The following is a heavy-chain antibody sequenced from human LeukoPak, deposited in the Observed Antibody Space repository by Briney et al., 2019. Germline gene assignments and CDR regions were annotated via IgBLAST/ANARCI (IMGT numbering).Heavy chain of an antibody. CDR2: ISGSGGST. CDR3: AKSWALAYCGGDCYSPEDY. D-gene: IGHD2-21*02. Sequence: GGSLRLSCAASGFTFSSYAMSWVRQAPGKGLEWVSAISGSGGSTYYADSVKGRFTISRDNSKNTLYLQMNSLRAEDTAVYYCAKSWALAYCGGDCYSPEDYWGQGTLVTVSS. CDR1: GFTFSSYA. V-gene: IGHV3-23*01. J-gene: IGHJ4*02.